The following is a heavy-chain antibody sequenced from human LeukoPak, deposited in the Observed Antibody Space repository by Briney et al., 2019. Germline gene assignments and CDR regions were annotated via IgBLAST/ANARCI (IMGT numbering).Heavy chain of an antibody. D-gene: IGHD3-10*02. CDR3: AELGITMIGGV. CDR2: ISSSGSTI. J-gene: IGHJ6*04. Sequence: PGESLRLSCAASGFTFSSYGMTWVRQAPGKGLEWVSYISSSGSTIYYADSVKGRFTISRDNAKNSLYLQMSSLRAEDTAVYYCAELGITMIGGVWGKGTTVTISS. V-gene: IGHV3-48*04. CDR1: GFTFSSYG.